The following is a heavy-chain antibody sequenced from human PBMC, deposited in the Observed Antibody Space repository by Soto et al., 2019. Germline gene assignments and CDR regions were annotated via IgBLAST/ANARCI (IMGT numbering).Heavy chain of an antibody. CDR2: ISYDGSNK. D-gene: IGHD3-9*01. CDR3: ARDRRSMNYDILTGPPTG. Sequence: PGGSLRLSCAASGFTFSSYAMHWVRQAPGKGLEWVAVISYDGSNKYYADSVKGRFTISRDNSKNTLYLQMNSLRAEDTAVYYCARDRRSMNYDILTGPPTGWGQGTLVTVSS. J-gene: IGHJ4*02. V-gene: IGHV3-30-3*01. CDR1: GFTFSSYA.